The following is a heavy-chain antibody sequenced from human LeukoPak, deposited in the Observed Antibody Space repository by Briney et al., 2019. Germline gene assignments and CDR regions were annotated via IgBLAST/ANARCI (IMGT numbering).Heavy chain of an antibody. CDR2: ISSSSSYI. J-gene: IGHJ4*02. V-gene: IGHV3-21*04. Sequence: GGSLRLSCAASGFTFSSYSMNWVRQAPGKGLEWVSSISSSSSYIYYADSVKGRFTISRDNAKNSLYLQMNSLRAEDTAVYYCAKALRWDSRGVLDYWGQGTLVTVSS. CDR3: AKALRWDSRGVLDY. CDR1: GFTFSSYS. D-gene: IGHD1-26*01.